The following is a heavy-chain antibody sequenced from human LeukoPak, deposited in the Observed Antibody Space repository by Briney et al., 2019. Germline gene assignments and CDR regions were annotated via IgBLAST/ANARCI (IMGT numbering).Heavy chain of an antibody. J-gene: IGHJ4*02. D-gene: IGHD3-3*01. CDR2: ISGTGGST. CDR1: GLTFSTYA. CDR3: AKDLEGDVSNFDY. Sequence: RGSLALSCAASGLTFSTYAMSWVRQAPGKGLEWVSAISGTGGSTYYADSVKGRFTISRDNSKNTLYLQMNSLRAEDTAVYYCAKDLEGDVSNFDYWGQGTLVTVSS. V-gene: IGHV3-23*01.